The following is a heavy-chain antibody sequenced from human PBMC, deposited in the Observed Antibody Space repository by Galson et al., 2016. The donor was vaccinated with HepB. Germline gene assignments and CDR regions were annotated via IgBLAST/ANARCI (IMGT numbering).Heavy chain of an antibody. V-gene: IGHV4-61*03. CDR2: IYYTGTT. Sequence: SETLSLTCIFSGGSVNSGTHYWTWFRQSPGKGLECVGYIYYTGTTKNNPSPKSRVTISVDASWNHISLNLTSVTAADPAIYYCARGTVRGVVRGGMDVWGQGTTVIVSS. J-gene: IGHJ6*02. D-gene: IGHD3-10*01. CDR3: ARGTVRGVVRGGMDV. CDR1: GGSVNSGTHY.